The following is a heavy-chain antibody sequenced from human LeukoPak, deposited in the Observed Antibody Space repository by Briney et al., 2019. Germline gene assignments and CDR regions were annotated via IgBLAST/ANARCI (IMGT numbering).Heavy chain of an antibody. CDR3: ARNYGSGSYYPFALEYYYYMDV. D-gene: IGHD3-10*01. CDR1: GFTFSDYY. CDR2: ISNSGSSI. J-gene: IGHJ6*03. Sequence: TGGSLRLSCAASGFTFSDYYITWIRQAPGKGLEWVSYISNSGSSIYYADSVKGRFTTSRDNAKSSLYLQMNSLRAEDTAVYYCARNYGSGSYYPFALEYYYYMDVWGKGTTVTISS. V-gene: IGHV3-11*04.